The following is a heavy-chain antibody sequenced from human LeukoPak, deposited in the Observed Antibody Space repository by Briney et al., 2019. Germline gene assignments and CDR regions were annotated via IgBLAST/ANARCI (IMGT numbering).Heavy chain of an antibody. J-gene: IGHJ4*02. D-gene: IGHD4-17*01. Sequence: PGGSLRLSCAASGFTVSSNYMSWVRQAPGKGLEWVSVIYSGGSTYYADSVKGRFTISRDNSKNTLYLQMNSLRAEDTAVYYCARGDDYGDYGGCFDYWGQGTLVTVSS. CDR1: GFTVSSNY. V-gene: IGHV3-66*01. CDR3: ARGDDYGDYGGCFDY. CDR2: IYSGGST.